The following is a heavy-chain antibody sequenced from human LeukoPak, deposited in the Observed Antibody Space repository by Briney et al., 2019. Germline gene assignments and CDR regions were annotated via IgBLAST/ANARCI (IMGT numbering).Heavy chain of an antibody. V-gene: IGHV1-46*01. CDR1: GYTFTSYY. D-gene: IGHD5-18*01. Sequence: ASVKVSCKASGYTFTSYYMHWVRQAPGRGLEWMGIINPSGGSTSYAQKFQGRVTMTRDTSTSTVYMELSSLRSEDTAVYYCARARGYSYGYVPGLDYWGQGTLVTVSS. CDR3: ARARGYSYGYVPGLDY. J-gene: IGHJ4*02. CDR2: INPSGGST.